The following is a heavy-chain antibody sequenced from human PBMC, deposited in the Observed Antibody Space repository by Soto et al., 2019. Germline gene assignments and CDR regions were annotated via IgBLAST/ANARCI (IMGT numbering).Heavy chain of an antibody. Sequence: EVQLLESGGGLVQPGGSLRLSCAASGFTFSSYAMSWVRQAPGKGLEWVSAISGSGGSTYYADSVKGRFTISRDNSKNTLYLQMNSLRAEDTVVYYCAKDSYDYIWGSYRYYCWGQGTLVTVSS. J-gene: IGHJ4*02. D-gene: IGHD3-16*02. CDR2: ISGSGGST. CDR1: GFTFSSYA. V-gene: IGHV3-23*01. CDR3: AKDSYDYIWGSYRYYC.